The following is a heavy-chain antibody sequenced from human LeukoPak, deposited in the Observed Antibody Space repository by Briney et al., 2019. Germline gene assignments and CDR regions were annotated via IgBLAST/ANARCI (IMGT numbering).Heavy chain of an antibody. D-gene: IGHD6-13*01. V-gene: IGHV4-39*01. CDR1: GGSISSSSYY. CDR3: ASQLSSWYDY. Sequence: SETLSLTCTVSGGSISSSSYYWGWIRQPPGKGLEWIGGIYYSGSTYYNPSLKSRVTISVDTSKNQFSLKLSSVTAADTAVYYCASQLSSWYDYWGQGTLVTVSS. CDR2: IYYSGST. J-gene: IGHJ4*02.